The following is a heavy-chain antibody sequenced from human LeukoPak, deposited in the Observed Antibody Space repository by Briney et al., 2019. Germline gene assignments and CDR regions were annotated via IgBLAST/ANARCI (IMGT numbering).Heavy chain of an antibody. Sequence: ASVKVSCKASGYTFTGYYMHWVRQAPGQGLEWMGWINPNSGGTNYAQKFQGRVTMTRDTSISTAYMELSRLRSDDTAVYYCARDPLAVTTRFDYWGQGTLVTVSS. CDR2: INPNSGGT. D-gene: IGHD4-17*01. CDR1: GYTFTGYY. V-gene: IGHV1-2*02. CDR3: ARDPLAVTTRFDY. J-gene: IGHJ4*02.